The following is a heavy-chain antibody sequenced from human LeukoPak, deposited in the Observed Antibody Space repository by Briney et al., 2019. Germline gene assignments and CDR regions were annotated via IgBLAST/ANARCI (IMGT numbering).Heavy chain of an antibody. CDR2: ISSSGTTI. CDR3: ARDYPLRYYYDSSGSDYLDY. D-gene: IGHD3-22*01. Sequence: PGGSLRLSCVASGFTFSDYYMSWIRQAPGKGLEWISYISSSGTTIYYTDSVKGRLTISRDNAKNSLYLQMNSLRAEDTAVYYCARDYPLRYYYDSSGSDYLDYWGQGTLVTVSS. CDR1: GFTFSDYY. V-gene: IGHV3-11*04. J-gene: IGHJ4*02.